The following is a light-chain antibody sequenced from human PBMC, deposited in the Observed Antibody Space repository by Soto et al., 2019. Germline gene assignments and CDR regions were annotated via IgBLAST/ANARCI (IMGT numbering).Light chain of an antibody. J-gene: IGKJ1*01. V-gene: IGKV3-15*01. CDR3: QQDNNWPRT. Sequence: EIVSTQCPGTLPASPSERVTLSCRASQSVGNNLAWHQQKPGQDPRLLIYGASTRATGFPARFSGSGSGTEFTLTISSLQSEDFAVYYCQQDNNWPRTFGQGTKVDTK. CDR2: GAS. CDR1: QSVGNN.